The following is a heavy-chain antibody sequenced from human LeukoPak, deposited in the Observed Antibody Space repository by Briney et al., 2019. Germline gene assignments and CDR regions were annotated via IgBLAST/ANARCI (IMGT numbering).Heavy chain of an antibody. CDR1: GYTFTSYY. V-gene: IGHV1-46*01. CDR2: INPSGGST. CDR3: ARGGGSYQYYYYYYMDV. Sequence: ASVKVSCKASGYTFTSYYMHWVRQAPGQGLEWMGIINPSGGSTSYAQKFQGRVTMTRDTSTSTVYMELSSLRSEDTAVYYCARGGGSYQYYYYYYMDVWGKGTTVTVSS. J-gene: IGHJ6*03. D-gene: IGHD1-26*01.